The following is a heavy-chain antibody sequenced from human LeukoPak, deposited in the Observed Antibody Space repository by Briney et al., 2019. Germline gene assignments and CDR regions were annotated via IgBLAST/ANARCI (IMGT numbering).Heavy chain of an antibody. V-gene: IGHV4-59*01. Sequence: SETLSLTCTVSGGSISTYYWSWIRQPPGKRLEWIGYIYYIGSTNYNPSLNNRVTISIDRSRNQFSLQLNSVTPADTAVYYCTRAPQDGSNWSHYFDHWGRGALVTVSS. D-gene: IGHD6-13*01. J-gene: IGHJ4*02. CDR3: TRAPQDGSNWSHYFDH. CDR1: GGSISTYY. CDR2: IYYIGST.